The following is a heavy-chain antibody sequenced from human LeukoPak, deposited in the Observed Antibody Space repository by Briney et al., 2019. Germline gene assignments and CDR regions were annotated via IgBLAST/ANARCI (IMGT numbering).Heavy chain of an antibody. J-gene: IGHJ5*02. CDR2: ISAYNGNT. CDR1: GYTFTSYG. Sequence: ASVKVSCKASGYTFTSYGISWVRQAPGQGLEWMGWISAYNGNTNYAQKLQGRVTMTTDTSTSTAYMELRSLRSDDTAVYYCARVPITMVRGVLVGIWFDPWGQGTLVTVSS. D-gene: IGHD3-10*01. V-gene: IGHV1-18*01. CDR3: ARVPITMVRGVLVGIWFDP.